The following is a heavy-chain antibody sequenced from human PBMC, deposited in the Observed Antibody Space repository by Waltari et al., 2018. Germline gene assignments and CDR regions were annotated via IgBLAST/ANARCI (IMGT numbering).Heavy chain of an antibody. Sequence: EVQLVESGGGLVQPGGSLRLSCAASGFTLTSYCMHWVRQAPGKGPVWVSRIKGDGSSPTYVDSVKGRFTISTDSAQNTMYLQMNSLRVDDTAVYYCARDHTYRIDYWGQGTPVTVSS. V-gene: IGHV3-74*01. CDR3: ARDHTYRIDY. CDR2: IKGDGSSP. CDR1: GFTLTSYC. J-gene: IGHJ4*02.